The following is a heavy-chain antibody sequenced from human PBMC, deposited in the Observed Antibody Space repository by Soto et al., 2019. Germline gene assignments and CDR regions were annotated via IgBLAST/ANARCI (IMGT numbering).Heavy chain of an antibody. V-gene: IGHV5-51*01. D-gene: IGHD7-27*01. CDR1: GFSFTSYW. Sequence: PGESLKICCKGSGFSFTSYWIGWVRQMPGKGLECMGIIYPRDSDTRYSPSFQGQVTISVDKSISTAYLQVNSLKASDTAIYYCAITGISDYFDYWGQGTLVTVSS. CDR2: IYPRDSDT. J-gene: IGHJ4*02. CDR3: AITGISDYFDY.